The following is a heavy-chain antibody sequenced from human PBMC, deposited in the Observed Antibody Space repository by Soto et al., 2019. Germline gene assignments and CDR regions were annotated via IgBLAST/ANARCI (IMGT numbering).Heavy chain of an antibody. D-gene: IGHD4-17*01. Sequence: QVTLKESGPVLVKPTETLTLTCTVSGFSLSNARMGVSWIRQPPGKALEWLAHIFSNDEKSYSTSLKSRLTISKDTSKSQVVLTMTNMDPVDTATYYCARDARGARPYYYYYGMDVWGQGTTVTVSS. CDR3: ARDARGARPYYYYYGMDV. V-gene: IGHV2-26*01. CDR2: IFSNDEK. J-gene: IGHJ6*02. CDR1: GFSLSNARMG.